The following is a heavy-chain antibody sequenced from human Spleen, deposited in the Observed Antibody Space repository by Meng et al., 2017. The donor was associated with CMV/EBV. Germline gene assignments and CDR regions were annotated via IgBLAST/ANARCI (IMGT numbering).Heavy chain of an antibody. Sequence: SCAASGFTFSSYWMHWVRQAPGRGLVWVSRINSDGSSTSYADSVKGRFTISRENAKNSFYLQMNSLRAGDTAVYYCARDQSGGDAFDIWGQGTMVTVSS. J-gene: IGHJ3*02. CDR3: ARDQSGGDAFDI. D-gene: IGHD1-26*01. CDR1: GFTFSSYW. V-gene: IGHV3-74*01. CDR2: INSDGSST.